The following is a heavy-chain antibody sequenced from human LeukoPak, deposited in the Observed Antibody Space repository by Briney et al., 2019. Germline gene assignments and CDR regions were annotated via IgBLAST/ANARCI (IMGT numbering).Heavy chain of an antibody. D-gene: IGHD3-22*01. CDR1: GFTFSSYA. CDR2: ISGSGGST. CDR3: AEDLPDYYDSSGYYYD. J-gene: IGHJ4*02. Sequence: GGSLRLSCAASGFTFSSYAMSWVRQAPGKGLEWVSAISGSGGSTYYADSVKGRFTISRDNSKNTLYLQMNSLRAEDTAVYYCAEDLPDYYDSSGYYYDWGQGTLVTVSS. V-gene: IGHV3-23*01.